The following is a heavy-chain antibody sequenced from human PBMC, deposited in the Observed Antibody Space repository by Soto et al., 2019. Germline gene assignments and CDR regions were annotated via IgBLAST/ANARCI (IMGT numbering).Heavy chain of an antibody. V-gene: IGHV1-18*01. Sequence: ASVKVSCKASGYTFTSYGISWVRQAPGQGLEWMGWISAYNGNTNYAQKLQGGVTMTTDTSTSTAYMELRSLRSDDTAVYYCARERGSSSWLDAFDIWGQGTMVTVSS. J-gene: IGHJ3*02. CDR3: ARERGSSSWLDAFDI. D-gene: IGHD6-13*01. CDR2: ISAYNGNT. CDR1: GYTFTSYG.